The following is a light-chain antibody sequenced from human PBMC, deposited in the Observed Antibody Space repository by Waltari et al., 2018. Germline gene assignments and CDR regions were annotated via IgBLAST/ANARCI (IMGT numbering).Light chain of an antibody. V-gene: IGLV5-37*01. J-gene: IGLJ3*02. CDR1: SDFNVGVFI. CDR3: MFWPSNVWV. Sequence: QPVLTQPPSSSASPGESARLTCTLPSDFNVGVFIIYWYQQRPGSPPRFLLYYNSDSEKTQGSGVPSRFSGSKDASANAGILLISGLQSEDEADYYCMFWPSNVWVFGGGTKLTVL. CDR2: YNSDSEK.